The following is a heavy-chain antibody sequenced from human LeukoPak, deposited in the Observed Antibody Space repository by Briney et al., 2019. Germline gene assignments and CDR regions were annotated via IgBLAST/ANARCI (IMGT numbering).Heavy chain of an antibody. CDR3: ARPEGYCSSTSCYVSGLVDY. CDR2: INPKSGGT. CDR1: GYAFNGYY. J-gene: IGHJ4*02. V-gene: IGHV1-2*02. Sequence: ASVKVSCKASGYAFNGYYIHWVRQAPGQGLEWMGWINPKSGGTNFAQKFRDRVTMTRDTSISTAYMELSRLKSNDTAVYYCARPEGYCSSTSCYVSGLVDYWGQGTLVTVSS. D-gene: IGHD2-2*01.